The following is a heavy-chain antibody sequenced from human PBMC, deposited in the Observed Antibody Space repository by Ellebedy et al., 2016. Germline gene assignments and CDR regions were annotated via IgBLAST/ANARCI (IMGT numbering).Heavy chain of an antibody. D-gene: IGHD3-10*01. CDR3: VRSGESSYYFDY. J-gene: IGHJ4*02. CDR2: ISSSSDYI. CDR1: GFSCISYI. Sequence: GESLKISCVASGFSCISYIMNWVRQAPGKGLEWVSSISSSSDYIYYADSVKGRFTISRDNAQNSLYLQMNSLRAEDTAVFYCVRSGESSYYFDYWGQGILVTVSS. V-gene: IGHV3-21*01.